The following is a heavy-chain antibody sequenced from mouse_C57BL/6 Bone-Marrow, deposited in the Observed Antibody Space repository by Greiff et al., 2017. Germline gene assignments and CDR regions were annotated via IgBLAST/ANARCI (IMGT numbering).Heavy chain of an antibody. D-gene: IGHD1-1*01. CDR2: ISSGGSYT. V-gene: IGHV5-6*01. CDR3: ARQITTVVLYYYAMDY. J-gene: IGHJ4*01. Sequence: EVQRVESGGDLVKPGGSLKLSCAASGFTFSSYGMSWVRQTPDKRLEWVATISSGGSYTYYPDSVKGRFTISRDNAKNTLYLQMSSLKSEDTAMYYCARQITTVVLYYYAMDYWGQGTSVTVSS. CDR1: GFTFSSYG.